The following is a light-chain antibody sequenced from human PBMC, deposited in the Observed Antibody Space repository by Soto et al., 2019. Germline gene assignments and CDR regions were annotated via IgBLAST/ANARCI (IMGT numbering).Light chain of an antibody. Sequence: IVVTQSPATLSVSPGERVTLSCRASQGLSSNLAWYQQKPGQAPRLLIYGASNRATGIPDRFSGSGSGTDFTLTISRLEPEDFAVYYCQQYGSSGTFGQGTKVDIK. V-gene: IGKV3-20*01. CDR1: QGLSSN. CDR2: GAS. J-gene: IGKJ1*01. CDR3: QQYGSSGT.